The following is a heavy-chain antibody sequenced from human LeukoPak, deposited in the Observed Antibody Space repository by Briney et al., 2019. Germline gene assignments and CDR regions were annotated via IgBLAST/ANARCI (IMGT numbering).Heavy chain of an antibody. CDR1: GYTFPSYF. J-gene: IGHJ4*02. CDR2: INPTGGST. V-gene: IGHV1-46*01. Sequence: ASVKVSCEASGYTFPSYFMHWVRQATGQGLEWMGIINPTGGSTTYAQKFQGRVTMTRDTSTSTVYMELSSLRSDDTAVYYCARTAARRFDYWGQGTLVTVSS. CDR3: ARTAARRFDY. D-gene: IGHD6-6*01.